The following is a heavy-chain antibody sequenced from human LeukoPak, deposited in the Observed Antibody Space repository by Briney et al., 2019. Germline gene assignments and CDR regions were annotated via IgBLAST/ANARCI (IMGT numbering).Heavy chain of an antibody. Sequence: ASVKVSCKASGYTFTSYDINWVRQATGQGLEWMGWMNPNSGNTGYAQKFQGRVTITRNTSISTAYMELSSLRSEDTAVYYCAIILPYGSSAFDIWGPGTMVTVSS. CDR2: MNPNSGNT. D-gene: IGHD4-17*01. J-gene: IGHJ3*02. CDR3: AIILPYGSSAFDI. CDR1: GYTFTSYD. V-gene: IGHV1-8*03.